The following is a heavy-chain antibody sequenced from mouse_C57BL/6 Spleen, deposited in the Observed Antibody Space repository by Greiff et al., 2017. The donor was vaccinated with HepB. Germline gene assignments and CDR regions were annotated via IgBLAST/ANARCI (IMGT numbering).Heavy chain of an antibody. Sequence: VQLQQSGPELVKPGASVKISCKASGYTFTDYYMNWVKQSHGKSLEWIGDINPNNGGTSYNQKFKGKATLTVDKSSSTAYMELRSLTSEDSAVYYCARSPYYDYGRWFAYWGQGTLVTVSA. CDR2: INPNNGGT. CDR3: ARSPYYDYGRWFAY. V-gene: IGHV1-26*01. J-gene: IGHJ3*01. D-gene: IGHD2-4*01. CDR1: GYTFTDYY.